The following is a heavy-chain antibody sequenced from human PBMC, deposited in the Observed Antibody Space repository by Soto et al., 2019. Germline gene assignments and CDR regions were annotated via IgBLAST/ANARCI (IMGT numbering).Heavy chain of an antibody. Sequence: QVQLVESGGGVVQPGRSLRLSCAASGFTFSTYGMHWVRQAPAKGLEWVAVISYHGNDKYYAESVKGRFTISRDNFKNTLYLQMDSLRAEDTAVYYCAKDHLLTTVTTVGVWGQGTLVTVSS. CDR2: ISYHGNDK. D-gene: IGHD4-17*01. CDR1: GFTFSTYG. V-gene: IGHV3-30*18. J-gene: IGHJ4*02. CDR3: AKDHLLTTVTTVGV.